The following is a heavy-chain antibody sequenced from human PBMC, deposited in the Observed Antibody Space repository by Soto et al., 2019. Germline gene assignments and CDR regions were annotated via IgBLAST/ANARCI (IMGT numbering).Heavy chain of an antibody. CDR3: ARSSASYGDSRTGDYYYYYGLDV. D-gene: IGHD4-17*01. CDR2: IYYSGST. CDR1: GGSISSYY. J-gene: IGHJ6*02. V-gene: IGHV4-59*01. Sequence: PSQTLSLTCTVSGGSISSYYLSLIRQPPGKGLEWIGYIYYSGSTNYNPSLKSRVTISVDTSKNQFSLQMSSVTAADPAVYYCARSSASYGDSRTGDYYYYYGLDVWGQGTTVTVSS.